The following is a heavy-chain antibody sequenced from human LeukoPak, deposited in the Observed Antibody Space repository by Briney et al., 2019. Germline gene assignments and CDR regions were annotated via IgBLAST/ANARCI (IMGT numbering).Heavy chain of an antibody. D-gene: IGHD3-10*01. CDR3: AKNMRTPGLWFGELYFDY. V-gene: IGHV3-30*02. J-gene: IGHJ4*02. CDR1: GVTLSSYG. CDR2: IRYDGSNK. Sequence: GGSLRLSCAASGVTLSSYGMHWARQAPGKGLEWVAFIRYDGSNKYYADSVKGRFTISRDNSKNTLYLQMNSLRAEDTAVYHCAKNMRTPGLWFGELYFDYWGQGTLVTVSS.